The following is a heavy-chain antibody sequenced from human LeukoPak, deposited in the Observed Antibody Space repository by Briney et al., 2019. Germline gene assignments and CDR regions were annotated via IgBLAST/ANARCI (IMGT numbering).Heavy chain of an antibody. V-gene: IGHV3-48*03. CDR2: ISSSGSTI. J-gene: IGHJ4*02. CDR1: GFTFSSYE. D-gene: IGHD6-13*01. CDR3: ARHRVGNAADY. Sequence: GGSLRLSCAASGFTFSSYEMNWVRQAPGKGLEWVSYISSSGSTIYYADSVKGRFTISRDNAKNSLYLQMNSLRAEDTAVYYCARHRVGNAADYWGQATLVTVSS.